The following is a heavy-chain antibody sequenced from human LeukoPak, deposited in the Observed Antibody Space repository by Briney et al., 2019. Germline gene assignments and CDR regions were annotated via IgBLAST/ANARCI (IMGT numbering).Heavy chain of an antibody. CDR1: GAYISSSY. CDR3: ARECGGRTVGECFTY. Sequence: SETLSLTCNVSGAYISSSYWSWIRQPPGKGLEWIGYIYYTGRTSYSPPLRRRVSMSADTSKNQISLKLSSVTAAGTAVYYCARECGGRTVGECFTYWGQGTQVTVSS. D-gene: IGHD3-16*01. CDR2: IYYTGRT. V-gene: IGHV4-59*01. J-gene: IGHJ4*02.